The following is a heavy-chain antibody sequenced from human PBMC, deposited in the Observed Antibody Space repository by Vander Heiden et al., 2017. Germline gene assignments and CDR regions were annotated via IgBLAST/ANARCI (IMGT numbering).Heavy chain of an antibody. D-gene: IGHD3-22*01. CDR2: FSGRGGST. CDR3: AKDYYYDSIGWCDP. Sequence: EVQLLESGGGLVQPGGSLRLSCAASGFTFSIYAMSWVRQAPGKGLEWVSAFSGRGGSTYYADSVKGRFTISRDNSKNTLYLQMNSLRAEDTAVYYCAKDYYYDSIGWCDPWGQGTLVTVSS. CDR1: GFTFSIYA. J-gene: IGHJ5*02. V-gene: IGHV3-23*01.